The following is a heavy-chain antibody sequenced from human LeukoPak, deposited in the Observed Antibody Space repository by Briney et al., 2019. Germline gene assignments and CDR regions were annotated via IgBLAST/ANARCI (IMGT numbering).Heavy chain of an antibody. CDR1: GFTFSSYG. Sequence: GGSLRLSCAASGFTFSSYGMSWVRQAPGKGLEWVSAISGSGGSTYYADSVKGRFTISRDNSKNTLYLQMNSLRAEDTAVYYCAKLRGHSYGPFDYWGQGTLVTVSS. CDR3: AKLRGHSYGPFDY. V-gene: IGHV3-23*01. CDR2: ISGSGGST. D-gene: IGHD5-18*01. J-gene: IGHJ4*02.